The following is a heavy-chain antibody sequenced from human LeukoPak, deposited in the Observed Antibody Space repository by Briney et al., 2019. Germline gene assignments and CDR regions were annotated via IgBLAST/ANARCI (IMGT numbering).Heavy chain of an antibody. CDR1: GFTVSGTH. V-gene: IGHV3-53*01. D-gene: IGHD3-16*01. CDR3: AKDEVTSGGGLAS. CDR2: MYTGGTT. J-gene: IGHJ4*02. Sequence: GGSLRLSCAASGFTVSGTHMSWVRQPPGKGLEWVSAMYTGGTTYYADSVQGRFTISRDTSKNTLYLHMNIVRVEDTAVYYCAKDEVTSGGGLASWGQGTLVTVPS.